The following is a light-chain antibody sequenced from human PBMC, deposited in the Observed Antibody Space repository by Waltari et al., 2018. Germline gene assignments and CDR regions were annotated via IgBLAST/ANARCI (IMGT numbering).Light chain of an antibody. J-gene: IGLJ1*01. CDR3: CLYASSYTPFFV. CDR1: SSDIGGYNY. Sequence: QSALTQPASVSGSPGQSITISCIGTSSDIGGYNYVSWYQQHPGKAPKVMIYNVNNRTSVVSARCSGSKSGTTASLTISGLEAEDEADYFCCLYASSYTPFFVFGTGTKLTVL. V-gene: IGLV2-14*03. CDR2: NVN.